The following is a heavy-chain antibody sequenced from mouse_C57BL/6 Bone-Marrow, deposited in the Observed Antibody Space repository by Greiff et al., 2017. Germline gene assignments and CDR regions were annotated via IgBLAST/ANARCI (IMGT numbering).Heavy chain of an antibody. J-gene: IGHJ3*01. V-gene: IGHV5-9*01. D-gene: IGHD2-4*01. CDR2: ISGGGGNT. Sequence: EVMLVESGGGLVKPGGSLKLSCAASGFTFSSYTMSWVRQTPEKRLEWVATISGGGGNTYYPDSVKGRFTFSRDNAKNTLYLQMSSLRSEDTALYYCARHDYDVAYWGQGTLVTVSA. CDR3: ARHDYDVAY. CDR1: GFTFSSYT.